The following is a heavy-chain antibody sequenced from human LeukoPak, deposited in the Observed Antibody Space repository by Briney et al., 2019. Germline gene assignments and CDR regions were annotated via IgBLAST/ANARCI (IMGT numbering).Heavy chain of an antibody. CDR3: ARGSLVGATVPFDY. CDR2: IYHSGST. V-gene: IGHV4-30-2*01. J-gene: IGHJ4*02. Sequence: SQTLSLTCAVSGGSISSGGYSWSWIRQPPGKGLEWIGYIYHSGSTYYNPSLKSRVTISVDRSKNQFSLKLSSVTAADTAVYYCARGSLVGATVPFDYWGQGTLVTVSS. CDR1: GGSISSGGYS. D-gene: IGHD1-26*01.